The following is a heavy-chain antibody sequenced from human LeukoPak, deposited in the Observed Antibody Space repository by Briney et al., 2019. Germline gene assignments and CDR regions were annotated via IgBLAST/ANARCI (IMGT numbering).Heavy chain of an antibody. CDR3: ARDIAGTPDY. Sequence: GRCLRLSCAASGFTFSSYGMHWVRRAPGKGLEWVAVLWYDGSNKYYADSVKGRFPISRDNSKNTLYLQKHSLRAEDTAVYYCARDIAGTPDYWGQGTLVTVSS. D-gene: IGHD1-20*01. CDR1: GFTFSSYG. V-gene: IGHV3-33*01. J-gene: IGHJ4*02. CDR2: LWYDGSNK.